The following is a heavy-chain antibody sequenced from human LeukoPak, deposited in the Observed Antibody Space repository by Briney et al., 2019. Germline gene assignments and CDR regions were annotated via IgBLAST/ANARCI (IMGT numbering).Heavy chain of an antibody. Sequence: SETLSLTCTVSGGSISSYYWSWIRQPAGKGLEWIGRIYTSGSTNYNPSLKSRVTMSVDTSKNQFSLKLSSVTAADTAVYYCAKSFSETERATITAYWGQGTLVTVSS. CDR3: AKSFSETERATITAY. CDR2: IYTSGST. J-gene: IGHJ4*02. D-gene: IGHD5-24*01. V-gene: IGHV4-4*07. CDR1: GGSISSYY.